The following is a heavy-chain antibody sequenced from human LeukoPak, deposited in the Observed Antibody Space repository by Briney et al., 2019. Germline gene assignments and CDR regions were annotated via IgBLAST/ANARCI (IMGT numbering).Heavy chain of an antibody. V-gene: IGHV3-74*01. Sequence: GGSLRLSCAASGYTFGSYWMYWVRQAPGKELVWVSRINNDGSSTIYADSVKGRFTISRDNAKNTLYLQMNSLRDDDTAVYYCVRDNGGEHLWGQGTLVTVSS. J-gene: IGHJ4*02. CDR1: GYTFGSYW. D-gene: IGHD3-16*01. CDR3: VRDNGGEHL. CDR2: INNDGSST.